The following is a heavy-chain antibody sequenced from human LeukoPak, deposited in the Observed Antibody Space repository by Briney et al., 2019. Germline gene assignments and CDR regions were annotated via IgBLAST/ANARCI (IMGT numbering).Heavy chain of an antibody. CDR2: IHYTGDT. J-gene: IGHJ6*02. Sequence: SETLSLTCTVSGGSVTNHYWSWIRQPPGKGLEWIAYIHYTGDTSYNPSLTSRASISVDTSKNQLSLKLTSVTAADTALYYCARDGARLTGTYGMDVWGQGTTVTVSS. CDR1: GGSVTNHY. V-gene: IGHV4-59*02. CDR3: ARDGARLTGTYGMDV. D-gene: IGHD6-6*01.